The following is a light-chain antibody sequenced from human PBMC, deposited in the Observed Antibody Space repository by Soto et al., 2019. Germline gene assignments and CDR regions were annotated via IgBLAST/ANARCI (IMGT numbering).Light chain of an antibody. CDR3: QQRSNWPPIT. V-gene: IGKV3-11*01. J-gene: IGKJ5*01. CDR2: DAS. CDR1: QSVSSY. Sequence: EIVLTQSPATLSLSPGERATLSCRASQSVSSYLAWYQQKPGQDPRLLIYDASNRATGIPARFSDSGSGTDSTLAISSREPEDLAVYSCQQRSNWPPITFGQGKKLE.